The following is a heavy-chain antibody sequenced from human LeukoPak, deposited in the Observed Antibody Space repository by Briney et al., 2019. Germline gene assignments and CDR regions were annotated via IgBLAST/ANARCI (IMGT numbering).Heavy chain of an antibody. J-gene: IGHJ4*02. Sequence: GASVKVSCKASGYTFTSYDINWVRQATGQGLEWMGWISAYNGNTNYAQKLQGRVTMTTDTSTSTAYMELRSLRSDDTAVYYCALDSYGDHPRPLDYWGQGTLVTVSS. V-gene: IGHV1-18*01. CDR3: ALDSYGDHPRPLDY. CDR1: GYTFTSYD. D-gene: IGHD4-17*01. CDR2: ISAYNGNT.